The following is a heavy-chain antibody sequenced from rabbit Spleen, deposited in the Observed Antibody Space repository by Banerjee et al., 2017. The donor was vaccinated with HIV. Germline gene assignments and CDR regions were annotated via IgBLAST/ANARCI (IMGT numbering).Heavy chain of an antibody. CDR3: ARGTGYVGANLAFTRLDL. Sequence: QEQLVESGGGLVQPEGSLTLTCTSSGFDLSSYYFICWVRPAPGKGLECIAYIGTYSGRAWCESWVNGLLTIAKHSASTVALQMTSRKGADLVCYFCARGTGYVGANLAFTRLDLWGQGILV. CDR2: IGTYSGRA. D-gene: IGHD4-2*01. V-gene: IGHV1S45*01. CDR1: GFDLSSYYF. J-gene: IGHJ3*01.